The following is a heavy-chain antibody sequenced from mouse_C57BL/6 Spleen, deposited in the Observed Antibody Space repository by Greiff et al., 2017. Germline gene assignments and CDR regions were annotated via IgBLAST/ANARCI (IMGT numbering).Heavy chain of an antibody. CDR3: ARGNWDGNYFDY. V-gene: IGHV1-66*01. Sequence: VQLQQSGPELVKPGASVKISCKASGYSFTSYYIHWVKQRPGQGLEWIGWIYPGSGNTKYNEKFKGKATLTADTSSSTAYMQLSSLTSEDSAVYYCARGNWDGNYFDYWGQGTTLTVSS. CDR2: IYPGSGNT. J-gene: IGHJ2*01. D-gene: IGHD4-1*01. CDR1: GYSFTSYY.